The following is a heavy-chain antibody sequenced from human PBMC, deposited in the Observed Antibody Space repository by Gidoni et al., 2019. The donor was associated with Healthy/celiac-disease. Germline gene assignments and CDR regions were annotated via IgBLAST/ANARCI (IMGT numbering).Heavy chain of an antibody. Sequence: EVQLVESGGGLVKPGGSLRLSCAASGFTFSNAWMSWVRQAPGKGLEWVGRIKSKTDGGTTDYAAPVKGRFTISRDDSKNTLYLQMNSLKTEDTAVYYCTTGGSQDHTIFPGIYYYYYMDVWGKGTTVTVSS. D-gene: IGHD3-3*01. J-gene: IGHJ6*03. CDR1: GFTFSNAW. V-gene: IGHV3-15*01. CDR3: TTGGSQDHTIFPGIYYYYYMDV. CDR2: IKSKTDGGTT.